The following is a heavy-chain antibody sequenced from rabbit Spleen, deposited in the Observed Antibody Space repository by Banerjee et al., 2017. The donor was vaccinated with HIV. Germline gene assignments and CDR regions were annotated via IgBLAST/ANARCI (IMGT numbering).Heavy chain of an antibody. CDR1: GFDFSSYY. D-gene: IGHD8-1*01. CDR2: IYTGEGIT. J-gene: IGHJ4*01. Sequence: QLKETGGGLVQPGGSLTLSCTASGFDFSSYYMSWVRQAPGKGLEWIGIIYTGEGITDYASWVNGRFTISSDNAQNTVDLQMTSLTAADTAAYFCARDGAGGSYFALWGQGALVTVS. V-gene: IGHV1S7*01. CDR3: ARDGAGGSYFAL.